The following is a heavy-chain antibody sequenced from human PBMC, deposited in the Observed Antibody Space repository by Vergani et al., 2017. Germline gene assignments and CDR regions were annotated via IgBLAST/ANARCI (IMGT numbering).Heavy chain of an antibody. V-gene: IGHV2-70*04. CDR1: GFSLSTSGMR. J-gene: IGHJ3*02. Sequence: QVTLKESGPALVKPTQTLTLTCTFSGFSLSTSGMRVNWIRQPPGKALEWLARIDWDDDKFYSTSLKTRLTISKDTSKNQVVLTMTNMGPVDTATYYCARIWGSGYYYGAFDIWSQGTMVTVSS. CDR2: IDWDDDK. CDR3: ARIWGSGYYYGAFDI. D-gene: IGHD3-22*01.